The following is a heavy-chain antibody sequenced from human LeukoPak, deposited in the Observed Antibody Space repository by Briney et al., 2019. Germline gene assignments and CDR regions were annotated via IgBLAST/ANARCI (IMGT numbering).Heavy chain of an antibody. Sequence: GGYLRLSCAASAFTFSSYTIHWVRQPPGKGLEWVAVISFDGSNKYYADSVKGRFTISRDNSKNTLYLQMNSLRAEDTAVYYCAREELGSSLGFDPWGQGTLVTVSS. V-gene: IGHV3-30-3*01. D-gene: IGHD3-16*01. CDR3: AREELGSSLGFDP. CDR2: ISFDGSNK. J-gene: IGHJ5*02. CDR1: AFTFSSYT.